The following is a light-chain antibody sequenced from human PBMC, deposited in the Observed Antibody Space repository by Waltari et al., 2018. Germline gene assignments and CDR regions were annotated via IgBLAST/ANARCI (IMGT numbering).Light chain of an antibody. V-gene: IGKV3-15*01. Sequence: EILMTQSPPTLSVSPGESATLSCRASQSIARNLAWYQQKPGQAPRLLIYGASTRATGIPARFSGSGSGTEFTLTISSLQSEDFAVYYCQYNSWRTFGQGTKLEIK. CDR2: GAS. CDR3: QYNSWRT. J-gene: IGKJ2*01. CDR1: QSIARN.